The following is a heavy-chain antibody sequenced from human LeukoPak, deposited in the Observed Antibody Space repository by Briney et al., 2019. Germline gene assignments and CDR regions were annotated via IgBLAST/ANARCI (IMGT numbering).Heavy chain of an antibody. V-gene: IGHV4-38-2*02. CDR2: IYHSGST. CDR1: GYSISSGYY. Sequence: PSETLSLTCTVSGYSISSGYYWGWIRQPPGKGLEWIGSIYHSGSTYYNPSLKSRVTISVDTSKNQFSLKLSSVTAADTAVYYCALYSSAGRVFDCWGQGTLVTVSS. J-gene: IGHJ4*02. CDR3: ALYSSAGRVFDC. D-gene: IGHD6-19*01.